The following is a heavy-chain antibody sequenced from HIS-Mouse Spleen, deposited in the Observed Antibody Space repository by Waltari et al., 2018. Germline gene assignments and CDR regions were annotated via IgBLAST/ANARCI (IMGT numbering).Heavy chain of an antibody. CDR2: IYSSGST. V-gene: IGHV4-39*07. D-gene: IGHD6-13*01. Sequence: QLQLQESGPGLVKPSETLSLTCTGSGGSSSSSSYSWSWIRQPPGKGLEWMGSIYSSGSTYYNPSLKSRVTISVDTSKNQFSLKLSSVTAADTAVYYCAREIPYSSSWYNWYFDLWGRGTLVTVSS. CDR3: AREIPYSSSWYNWYFDL. CDR1: GGSSSSSSYS. J-gene: IGHJ2*01.